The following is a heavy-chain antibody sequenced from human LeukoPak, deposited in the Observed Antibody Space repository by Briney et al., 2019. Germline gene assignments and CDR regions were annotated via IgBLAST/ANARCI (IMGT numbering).Heavy chain of an antibody. CDR1: GYTFTSYA. CDR3: ARDPGRSGSYLCFDY. D-gene: IGHD3-10*01. J-gene: IGHJ4*02. Sequence: ASVKVSCKASGYTFTSYAMHWVRQAPGQRLEWMGWINAGNGNTKYSQKFQGRVTITRDTSASTAYMELSSLRSEDTAVYYCARDPGRSGSYLCFDYWGQGTLVTVSS. V-gene: IGHV1-3*01. CDR2: INAGNGNT.